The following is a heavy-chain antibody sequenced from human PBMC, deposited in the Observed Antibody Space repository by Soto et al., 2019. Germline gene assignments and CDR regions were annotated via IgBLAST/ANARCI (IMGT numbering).Heavy chain of an antibody. J-gene: IGHJ6*03. CDR2: IIPILGIA. CDR1: GGTFSSYT. CDR3: AREEGSRSPPNLRYYMDV. V-gene: IGHV1-69*08. Sequence: QVQLVQSGAEVKKPGSSVKVSCKASGGTFSSYTISWVRQAPGQGLEWMGRIIPILGIANYAQKFQGRVTITADKATSAAYMELSSLRSEDTALYYCAREEGSRSPPNLRYYMDVWGKGTTVTVSS. D-gene: IGHD3-10*01.